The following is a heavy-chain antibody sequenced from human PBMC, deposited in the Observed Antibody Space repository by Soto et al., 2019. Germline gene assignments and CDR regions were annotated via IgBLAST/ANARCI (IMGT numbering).Heavy chain of an antibody. J-gene: IGHJ4*02. D-gene: IGHD6-13*01. Sequence: PGVSLSLSCAASGFTFSSYEMNWVRQAPGKGLEWVSYISSSGSTIYYADSVKGRFTISRDNAKNSLYLQMNSLRAEDTAVYYCARDLVGYSSSWYDLDYWGQGTLVTVSS. CDR2: ISSSGSTI. V-gene: IGHV3-48*03. CDR1: GFTFSSYE. CDR3: ARDLVGYSSSWYDLDY.